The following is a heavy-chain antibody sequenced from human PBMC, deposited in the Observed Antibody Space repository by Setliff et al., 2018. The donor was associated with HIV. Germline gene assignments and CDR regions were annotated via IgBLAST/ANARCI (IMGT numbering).Heavy chain of an antibody. CDR1: GGSISTYY. D-gene: IGHD1-26*01. V-gene: IGHV4-4*08. CDR2: IYSSGST. Sequence: SETLSLTCTVSGGSISTYYWNWIRQPPGKGLEWIGYIYSSGSTNYNPSLKSRVTISVDTSKNQLSLKLSSVTAADTAVYYCARAGRGSGRYVYSFDYWGQGILVTVSS. CDR3: ARAGRGSGRYVYSFDY. J-gene: IGHJ4*02.